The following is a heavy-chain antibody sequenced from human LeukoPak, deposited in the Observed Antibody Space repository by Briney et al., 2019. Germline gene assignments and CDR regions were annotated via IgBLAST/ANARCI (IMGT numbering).Heavy chain of an antibody. D-gene: IGHD6-13*01. CDR3: ARAGPRGWQQLVLSQEPTNWFDP. CDR1: GFTFSSYW. J-gene: IGHJ5*02. CDR2: INSDGSST. Sequence: GGSLRLSCAASGFTFSSYWMHWVRQAPGKGLVWVSRINSDGSSTSYADSVKGRFTISRDNAKNTLYLQMNSLRAEDTAVYYCARAGPRGWQQLVLSQEPTNWFDPWGQGTLVTVSS. V-gene: IGHV3-74*01.